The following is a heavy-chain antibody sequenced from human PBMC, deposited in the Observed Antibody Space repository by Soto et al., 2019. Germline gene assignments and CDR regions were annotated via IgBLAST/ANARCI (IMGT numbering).Heavy chain of an antibody. Sequence: SETLSLTCIVSGDSISSSSYSWAWIRQPPGKGLEWIGTIYYVVNTYYNPSLKSRVTISVDTSKNQFSLKLSSVTAADTAVYYCASYGGNSAYSFDYWGQGTLVTVSS. CDR3: ASYGGNSAYSFDY. D-gene: IGHD4-17*01. CDR2: IYYVVNT. J-gene: IGHJ4*02. V-gene: IGHV4-39*07. CDR1: GDSISSSSYS.